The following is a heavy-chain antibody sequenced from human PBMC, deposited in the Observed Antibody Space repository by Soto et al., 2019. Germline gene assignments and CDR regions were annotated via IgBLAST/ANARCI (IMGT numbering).Heavy chain of an antibody. Sequence: PSETLSLTCTVSGGSISSSTNYWGWIRQSPGKGLEWIGSINNSGATYYNPSLRTRVTISVDTSKNQFSLKLSSVTAADTAVYYCARHSGYDYIWGSYRHDAFDIWGQGTMVTVSS. D-gene: IGHD3-16*02. CDR2: INNSGAT. CDR3: ARHSGYDYIWGSYRHDAFDI. V-gene: IGHV4-39*01. CDR1: GGSISSSTNY. J-gene: IGHJ3*02.